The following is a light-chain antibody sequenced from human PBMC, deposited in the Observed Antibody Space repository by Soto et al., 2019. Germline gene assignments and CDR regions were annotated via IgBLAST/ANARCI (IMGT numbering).Light chain of an antibody. V-gene: IGKV1-12*01. Sequence: DIQMTQSPSSVSASAVDRVTITFRASQGISSWLAWYQQKPGKAPKLLIYAASSLQSGVPSRFSGSGSGTDFTLTISRLEPEDFAVYYCQQYGSSPITFGQGTRLEIK. CDR3: QQYGSSPIT. J-gene: IGKJ5*01. CDR1: QGISSW. CDR2: AAS.